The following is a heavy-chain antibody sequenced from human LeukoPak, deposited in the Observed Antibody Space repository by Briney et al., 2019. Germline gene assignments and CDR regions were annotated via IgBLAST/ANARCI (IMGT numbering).Heavy chain of an antibody. Sequence: ASVNVSCKVSVYTLTELAIHWVRQAPGKGLGWMGAFDPEDGGTIYAQKFQGRITLTEDTSTDTAYMELRSLSSEDTAVYYCATARVRLGELSLPEVRDDWGQGTLISVSS. CDR1: VYTLTELA. CDR2: FDPEDGGT. CDR3: ATARVRLGELSLPEVRDD. D-gene: IGHD3-16*02. V-gene: IGHV1-24*01. J-gene: IGHJ4*02.